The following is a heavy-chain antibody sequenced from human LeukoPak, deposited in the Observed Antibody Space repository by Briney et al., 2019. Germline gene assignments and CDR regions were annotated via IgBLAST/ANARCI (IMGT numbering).Heavy chain of an antibody. CDR2: IYYSGST. CDR1: GGSISSYY. J-gene: IGHJ3*02. CDR3: ASDMTFDAFDI. V-gene: IGHV4-59*01. D-gene: IGHD2-21*02. Sequence: SETLSLTCTVSGGSISSYYWSWIRQPPGKGLEWIGYIYYSGSTNYNPSLKSRVTISVDTSKNQFSLKLSSVTAADTAVYYCASDMTFDAFDIWGQGTMVTASS.